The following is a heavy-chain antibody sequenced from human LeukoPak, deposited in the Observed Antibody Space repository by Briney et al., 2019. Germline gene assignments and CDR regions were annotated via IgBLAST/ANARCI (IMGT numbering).Heavy chain of an antibody. CDR3: ARLLAADGKGDYFDY. CDR1: GGSISSSSYY. D-gene: IGHD6-13*01. V-gene: IGHV4-39*01. CDR2: IYYSGST. J-gene: IGHJ4*02. Sequence: PSETLSLTCTVSGGSISSSSYYWGWIRQPPGKGLEWIGSIYYSGSTYYNPSLKSRVTISVDTSKNQFSLKLSSVTAADTAVYYCARLLAADGKGDYFDYWGQGTLVTVSS.